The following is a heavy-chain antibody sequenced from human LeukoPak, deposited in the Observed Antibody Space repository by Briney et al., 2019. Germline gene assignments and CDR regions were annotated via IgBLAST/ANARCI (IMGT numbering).Heavy chain of an antibody. CDR2: IDSSGGYM. Sequence: GGSLRLSCEASGFTFNTYSMNWARQAPGKGLEWVSSIDSSGGYMFYANSVKGRFIISRDNAKNSLYLQMNSLRPEDTALYYCATNGGGDSGYGNFDYWGQGTLVTVSS. V-gene: IGHV3-21*04. D-gene: IGHD5-12*01. J-gene: IGHJ4*02. CDR3: ATNGGGDSGYGNFDY. CDR1: GFTFNTYS.